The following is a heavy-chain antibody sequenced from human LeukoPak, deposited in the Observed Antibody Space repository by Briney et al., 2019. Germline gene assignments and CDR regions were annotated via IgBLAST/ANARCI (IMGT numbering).Heavy chain of an antibody. V-gene: IGHV4-39*07. D-gene: IGHD1-1*01. CDR1: GGSIISAAYY. Sequence: SETLSLTCAVTGGSIISAAYYWGWIRQPPGKGLEWIGSVYYTGGTLYGPSFQGRVTISVDMSSNQFSLNLSSVAAAATAVYYCATEPLIDNCPDCFDTWGQGILVTASS. CDR3: ATEPLIDNCPDCFDT. J-gene: IGHJ4*02. CDR2: VYYTGGT.